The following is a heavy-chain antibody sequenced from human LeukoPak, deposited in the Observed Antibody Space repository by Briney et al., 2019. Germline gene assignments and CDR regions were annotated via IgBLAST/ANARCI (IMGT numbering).Heavy chain of an antibody. CDR2: IASAGDT. CDR3: ARGCLSGYYYFDY. J-gene: IGHJ4*02. D-gene: IGHD3-9*01. V-gene: IGHV3-13*01. Sequence: PGGSLRLSCAASGFTLSNYDMHWVRQTTGKGLEWVSTIASAGDTYYPGSVKGRLTISREIDRNSLDLQMNSLRAGDTAVYYCARGCLSGYYYFDYWGQGTLVTVSS. CDR1: GFTLSNYD.